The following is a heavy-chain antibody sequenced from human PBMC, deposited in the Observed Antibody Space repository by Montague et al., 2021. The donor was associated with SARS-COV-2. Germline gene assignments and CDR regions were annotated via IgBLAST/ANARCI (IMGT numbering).Heavy chain of an antibody. D-gene: IGHD4-23*01. CDR1: GGSISSYY. CDR3: ARGGGNSADYYNYTVDV. CDR2: IYHNGST. V-gene: IGHV4-59*01. Sequence: SETLSLTCTVSGGSISSYYWTRIRQTPGKGLESIGYIYHNGSTKYNPSLKSRVTISVDTSKNQFSLKLSSVSVADTAVYYCARGGGNSADYYNYTVDVWGQGTTVTVSS. J-gene: IGHJ6*02.